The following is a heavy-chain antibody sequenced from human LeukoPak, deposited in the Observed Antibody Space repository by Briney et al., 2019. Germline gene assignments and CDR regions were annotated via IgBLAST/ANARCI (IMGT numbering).Heavy chain of an antibody. D-gene: IGHD5-18*01. CDR1: GYSFTSYW. J-gene: IGHJ4*02. CDR2: IYPGDSDT. Sequence: GESLQISCNGSGYSFTSYWIGWVRQMPGKGLEWMGIIYPGDSDTRYSPSFQGQVTISADKSISTAYLQWSSLKASDTAMYYCARQVLGESGYSYGAVDYWGQGTLVTVSS. V-gene: IGHV5-51*01. CDR3: ARQVLGESGYSYGAVDY.